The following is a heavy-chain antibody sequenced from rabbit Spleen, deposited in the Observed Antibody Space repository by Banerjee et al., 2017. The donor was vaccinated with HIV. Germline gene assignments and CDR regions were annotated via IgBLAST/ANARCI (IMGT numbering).Heavy chain of an antibody. CDR3: ARNFDL. CDR1: GIDFSSKS. Sequence: QSLEESGGDLVKPGASLTLTCTASGIDFSSKSVYWVRQAPGKGLEWIACIGTATSGGTYYASWAKGRFTISKTSSTTVTLQMTSLTAADTATYFCARNFDLWGQETLVTVS. J-gene: IGHJ4*01. V-gene: IGHV1S40*01. CDR2: IGTATSGGT.